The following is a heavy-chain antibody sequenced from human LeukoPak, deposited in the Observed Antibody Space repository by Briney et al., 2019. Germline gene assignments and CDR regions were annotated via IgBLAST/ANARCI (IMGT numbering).Heavy chain of an antibody. CDR2: INHSGST. CDR1: GGSFSGYY. Sequence: PSETLSLTCAVYGGSFSGYYWSWIRQPPGKGLEWIGEINHSGSTNYNPSLKSRVTISVDTSKNQFSLKLSSVTAADTAVYYCARGRTGIAARPYYYYYMDVWGKGTTVTVSS. CDR3: ARGRTGIAARPYYYYYMDV. V-gene: IGHV4-34*01. D-gene: IGHD6-6*01. J-gene: IGHJ6*03.